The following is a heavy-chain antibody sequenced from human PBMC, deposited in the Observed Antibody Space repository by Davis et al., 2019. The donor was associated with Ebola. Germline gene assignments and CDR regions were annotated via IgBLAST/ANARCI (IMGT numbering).Heavy chain of an antibody. CDR3: ARGADTPYYYYGMDV. CDR2: INPNGGST. J-gene: IGHJ6*02. V-gene: IGHV1-46*03. CDR1: GYTFTYYY. D-gene: IGHD5-18*01. Sequence: ASVKVSCKASGYTFTYYYMHWVRQAPGQGLEWMGMINPNGGSTSYAQKFQGRVTFTRGTSTSTVSMELSSLRSDDTAVYYCARGADTPYYYYGMDVWGQGTTVTVSS.